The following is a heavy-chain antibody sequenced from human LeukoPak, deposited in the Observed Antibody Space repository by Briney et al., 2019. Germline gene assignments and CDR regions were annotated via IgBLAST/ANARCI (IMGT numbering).Heavy chain of an antibody. CDR1: GFTFSSYA. J-gene: IGHJ4*02. Sequence: PGGSLRLSCAASGFTFSSYAMSWVRQAPGKGLEWVSAISSSGDITYYADSVKGRFTISRDSSKNTLYLQMNSLRAEDTAVYYPYYYGSGSYYLDDYWGQGTLVTVSS. V-gene: IGHV3-23*01. D-gene: IGHD3-10*01. CDR2: ISSSGDIT. CDR3: YYYGSGSYYLDDY.